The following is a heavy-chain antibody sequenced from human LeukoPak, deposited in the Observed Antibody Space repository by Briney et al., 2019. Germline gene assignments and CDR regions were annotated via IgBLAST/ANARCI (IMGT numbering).Heavy chain of an antibody. D-gene: IGHD3-22*01. CDR1: GDSISSGDYY. CDR3: ARGPYSYDSSGAFDI. V-gene: IGHV4-61*02. J-gene: IGHJ3*02. CDR2: ISSSGST. Sequence: SQTLSLTCTDSGDSISSGDYYWSWIRQPAGKGLEWIGRISSSGSTNYNPSLKSRVTISVDTSKNQFSLKLSSVTAADTAVYFCARGPYSYDSSGAFDIWGQGTMVTVSS.